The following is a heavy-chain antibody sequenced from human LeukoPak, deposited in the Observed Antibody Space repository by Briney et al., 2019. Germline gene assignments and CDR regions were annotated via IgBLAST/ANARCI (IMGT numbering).Heavy chain of an antibody. CDR2: INPNRGGT. J-gene: IGHJ2*01. CDR3: ARHSDGYGGNAVPDL. V-gene: IGHV1-2*02. Sequence: GASVKVSCKASGCTFTDYYLHWVRQAPGQGLEWMGWINPNRGGTKYAQKFQGRVTMTRDTPIDAAFMELSRLRSDDTAVYYCARHSDGYGGNAVPDLWGRGTLVTVSS. D-gene: IGHD4-23*01. CDR1: GCTFTDYY.